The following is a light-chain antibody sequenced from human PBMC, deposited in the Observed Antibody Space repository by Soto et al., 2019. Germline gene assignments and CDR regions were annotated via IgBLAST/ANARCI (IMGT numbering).Light chain of an antibody. Sequence: DIQMTQSPSTLSASVGDGVTITCRASQSIGSGLAWYQQRPAKAPKLLIYKATNLQEGVPSRFSGSGSGTDFSLTISSLQPVDSATYYCQQYNDFQYTFGQGTKLEI. CDR3: QQYNDFQYT. CDR2: KAT. CDR1: QSIGSG. J-gene: IGKJ2*01. V-gene: IGKV1-5*03.